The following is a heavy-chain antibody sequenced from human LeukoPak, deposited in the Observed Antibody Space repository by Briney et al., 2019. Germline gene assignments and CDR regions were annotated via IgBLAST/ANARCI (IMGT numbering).Heavy chain of an antibody. CDR2: IYHSGTS. D-gene: IGHD3-22*01. Sequence: PSETLSLTCAVSGDSISSVYYWGWIRQPPGKGLEWVGTIYHSGTSYYNPSLKSRVTISLDTSKNQFSLKLSSATAADTPVYYCARHQYYDSRGSHYYSYYYMDVLGKGTTVTVSS. J-gene: IGHJ6*03. CDR3: ARHQYYDSRGSHYYSYYYMDV. V-gene: IGHV4-38-2*01. CDR1: GDSISSVYY.